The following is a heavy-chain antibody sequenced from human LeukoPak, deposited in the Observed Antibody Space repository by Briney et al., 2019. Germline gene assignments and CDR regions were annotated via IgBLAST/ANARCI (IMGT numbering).Heavy chain of an antibody. D-gene: IGHD3-10*01. CDR1: GYTFTSYG. V-gene: IGHV1-18*01. J-gene: IGHJ4*02. CDR2: ISAYNGNT. Sequence: GASVKVSCKASGYTFTSYGISWVRQAPGQGLEWMGWISAYNGNTKYAQKLQGRVTVTTDTSTSTAYMELRSLRSDDTAVYYCARATVVRGVIRSYFDYWGQGTLVTVSS. CDR3: ARATVVRGVIRSYFDY.